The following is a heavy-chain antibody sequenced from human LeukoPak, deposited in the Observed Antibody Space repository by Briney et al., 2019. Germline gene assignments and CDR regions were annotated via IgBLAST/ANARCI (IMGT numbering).Heavy chain of an antibody. D-gene: IGHD2-2*01. J-gene: IGHJ1*01. CDR1: GGTFSSYA. V-gene: IGHV1-69*01. Sequence: SVKVSCKASGGTFSSYAISWVRQAPGQGLEWMGGIIPIFGTANYAQKFQGRVTITADESTSTAYMELSSLRSEDTAVYYCTYCSSTSCYAAPAEYFQHWGQGTLVTVSS. CDR3: TYCSSTSCYAAPAEYFQH. CDR2: IIPIFGTA.